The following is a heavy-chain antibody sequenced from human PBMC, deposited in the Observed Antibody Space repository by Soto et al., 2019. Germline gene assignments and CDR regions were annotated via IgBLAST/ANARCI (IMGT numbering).Heavy chain of an antibody. V-gene: IGHV3-7*01. CDR3: ARGGRSGDY. CDR2: IKQDGSEK. J-gene: IGHJ4*02. D-gene: IGHD2-15*01. Sequence: EVQLVESGGGLVQAGGSLRLSCAASGLTFSSYWMSWVSQAPGKGLEWVANIKQDGSEKYYVDAVKGRFTISRDNAKNSLYLQMNSLRAEDTAVYYCARGGRSGDYWGQGTLVTVSS. CDR1: GLTFSSYW.